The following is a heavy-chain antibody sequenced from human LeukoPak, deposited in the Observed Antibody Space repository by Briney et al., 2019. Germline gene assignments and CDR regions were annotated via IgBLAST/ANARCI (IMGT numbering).Heavy chain of an antibody. J-gene: IGHJ6*02. CDR3: ARDFCSSTSCYYYYYYGMDV. CDR1: GFTFSSYS. Sequence: GGSLRLSCAASGFTFSSYSMNWVRQAPGKGLEWVSSISSNSSYIYYADSVKGRFTISRDNAKNSLYLQMNSLGAEDTAVYYCARDFCSSTSCYYYYYYGMDVWGQGTTVTVSS. CDR2: ISSNSSYI. V-gene: IGHV3-21*01. D-gene: IGHD2-2*01.